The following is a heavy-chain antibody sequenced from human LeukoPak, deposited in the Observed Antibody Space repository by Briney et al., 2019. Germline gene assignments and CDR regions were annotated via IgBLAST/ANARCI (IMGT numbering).Heavy chain of an antibody. CDR1: GFTFRSYA. J-gene: IGHJ4*02. CDR3: VKGIADSRLSSPDY. CDR2: ISGGGGST. Sequence: GGSLRLSCAASGFTFRSYAMSWVRQAPGKGQEWVSGISGGGGSTFYAGSVKGRFTISRDNSKNTLYLQMSSLRAEDTAVYYCVKGIADSRLSSPDYWGQGTLVTVSS. D-gene: IGHD6-13*01. V-gene: IGHV3-23*01.